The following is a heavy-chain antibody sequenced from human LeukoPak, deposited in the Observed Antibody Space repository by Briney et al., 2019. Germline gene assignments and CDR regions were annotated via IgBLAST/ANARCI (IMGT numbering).Heavy chain of an antibody. V-gene: IGHV1-18*04. CDR2: ISAYNGNT. J-gene: IGHJ4*02. Sequence: ASVKVSCKASGYTFTSYYMHWVRQAPGQGLEWMGWISAYNGNTNYAQKLQGRVTMTTDTSTSTAYMELRSLRSDDTAVYYCARETHYDFWSGYYMGYFDYWGQGTLVTVSS. CDR1: GYTFTSYY. D-gene: IGHD3-3*01. CDR3: ARETHYDFWSGYYMGYFDY.